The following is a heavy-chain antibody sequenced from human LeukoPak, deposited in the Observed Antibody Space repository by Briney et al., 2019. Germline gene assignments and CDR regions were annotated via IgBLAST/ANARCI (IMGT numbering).Heavy chain of an antibody. D-gene: IGHD3-3*01. Sequence: PSETLSLTCTVSGGSISSYYWSWIRQPPGKGLEWIGYIYYSGSTNYNPSLKSRVTISVDTSKNQFSLKLSSVTAADTAVYYCARHGYDFWSGYPLSGLDYWGQGNLVTVSS. J-gene: IGHJ4*02. CDR2: IYYSGST. V-gene: IGHV4-59*08. CDR3: ARHGYDFWSGYPLSGLDY. CDR1: GGSISSYY.